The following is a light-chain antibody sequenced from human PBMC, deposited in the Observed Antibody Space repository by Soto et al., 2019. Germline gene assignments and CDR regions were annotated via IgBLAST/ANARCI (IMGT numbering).Light chain of an antibody. CDR1: QSVISTY. V-gene: IGKV3-20*01. CDR3: QQYRDSEGT. CDR2: GAS. J-gene: IGKJ1*01. Sequence: EIVLTQSPGTLSLSPGERATLSCRASQSVISTYLAWYQQKPGQAPRLLIYGASIRATGIPDRFSGSGSGTDFTLTISRLEPEDFAVYYCQQYRDSEGTFGQGTKVEIK.